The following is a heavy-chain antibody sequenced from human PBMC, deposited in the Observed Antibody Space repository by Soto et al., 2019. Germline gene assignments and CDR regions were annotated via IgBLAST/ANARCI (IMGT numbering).Heavy chain of an antibody. D-gene: IGHD6-13*01. J-gene: IGHJ4*02. Sequence: GGSLRLSCAASGFTFSSYAMSWVRQAPGKGLEWVSAISGSGGSTYYADSVKGRFTISRDNSKNTLYLQMNSLRSEDTAVYYCAKASSSWYGNYWGQGTLVTVSS. CDR3: AKASSSWYGNY. CDR2: ISGSGGST. CDR1: GFTFSSYA. V-gene: IGHV3-23*01.